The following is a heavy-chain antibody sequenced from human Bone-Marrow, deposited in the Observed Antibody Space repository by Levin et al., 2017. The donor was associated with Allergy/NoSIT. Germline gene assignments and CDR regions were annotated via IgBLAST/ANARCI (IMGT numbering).Heavy chain of an antibody. D-gene: IGHD2-15*01. CDR2: IYYTGST. Sequence: SQTLSLTCTVSGGSVGTGDYYWNWIRQPPGKGLEWIGFIYYTGSTYYNPSLKSRVTISVDTSMNQFSLKLSSVTAADTAVYYCAGMCCSGGSCYSTGSLVRWFDPWGQGTLVIVSS. J-gene: IGHJ5*02. CDR1: GGSVGTGDYY. CDR3: AGMCCSGGSCYSTGSLVRWFDP. V-gene: IGHV4-30-4*01.